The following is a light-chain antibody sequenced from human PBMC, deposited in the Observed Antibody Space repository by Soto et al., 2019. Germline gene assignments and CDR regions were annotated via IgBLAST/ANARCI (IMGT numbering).Light chain of an antibody. CDR2: EVS. Sequence: QSALTQPASVSGSPGQSITISCTGTSSDVGAYNYVSWYQQHPGKAPKLMIYEVSNRPSGVSNRFSGSKSGNTASLTISGLQAEDEADYYCSSYTTSSIPWVFGGGTKVTVL. CDR1: SSDVGAYNY. V-gene: IGLV2-14*01. J-gene: IGLJ3*02. CDR3: SSYTTSSIPWV.